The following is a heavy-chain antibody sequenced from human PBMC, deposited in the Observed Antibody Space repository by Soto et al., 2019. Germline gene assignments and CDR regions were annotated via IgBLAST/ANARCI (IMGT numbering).Heavy chain of an antibody. V-gene: IGHV3-23*01. CDR2: ISPGTGNT. CDR1: GFTFSAFA. Sequence: GGSLRLSCEASGFTFSAFALTWVRQAPGKGLEWVSAISPGTGNTCYADSVKGRFTISRDNSKNTLYLQMNTVRAEDTAVYYCAKCVTHCYLQSWGQGTLVTVSS. CDR3: AKCVTHCYLQS. J-gene: IGHJ4*02. D-gene: IGHD2-21*02.